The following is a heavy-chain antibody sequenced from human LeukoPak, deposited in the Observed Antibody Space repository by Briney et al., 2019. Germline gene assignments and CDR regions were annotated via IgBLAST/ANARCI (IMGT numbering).Heavy chain of an antibody. Sequence: AGGSLRLSCAGSGFTFSSYAMSWVRQAPGRGLEWVSTISGSGDSTYSADSVKGRFTISRDNSKNTLYLQMNSLRAEDTAVYYCAKVPGSGWYSALGYWGQGTLVTVSS. CDR3: AKVPGSGWYSALGY. V-gene: IGHV3-23*01. D-gene: IGHD6-19*01. CDR1: GFTFSSYA. J-gene: IGHJ4*02. CDR2: ISGSGDST.